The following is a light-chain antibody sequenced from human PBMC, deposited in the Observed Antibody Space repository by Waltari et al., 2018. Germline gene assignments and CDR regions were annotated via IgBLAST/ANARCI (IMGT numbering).Light chain of an antibody. V-gene: IGLV2-23*03. CDR1: SSDVGSYNL. Sequence: QSALTQPASVSGSPGPSIIISCAGTSSDVGSYNLVSWYQQDPGKAPKLLIYEGTTRPSGVSNRFSGSKSGITASLTISGLQAEDEADYFCCSYAGSSTFAVFGGGTKVTVL. CDR3: CSYAGSSTFAV. CDR2: EGT. J-gene: IGLJ3*02.